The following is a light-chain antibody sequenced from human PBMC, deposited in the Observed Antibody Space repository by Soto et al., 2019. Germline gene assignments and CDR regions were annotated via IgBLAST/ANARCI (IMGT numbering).Light chain of an antibody. J-gene: IGKJ5*01. CDR3: QQVHSFPLT. CDR2: SAS. V-gene: IGKV1D-12*01. Sequence: IQMTQSPSFLSASVVDTVTITFLASQEISMWLAWYQQKPGKAPKLLIYSASSLLRWVPSRFTGGGSGTTFTLTISGLQPEDFASYYCQQVHSFPLTCGQGTRLEIK. CDR1: QEISMW.